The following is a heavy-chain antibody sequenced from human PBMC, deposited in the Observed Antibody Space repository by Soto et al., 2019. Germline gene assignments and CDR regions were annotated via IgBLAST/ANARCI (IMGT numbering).Heavy chain of an antibody. CDR3: AGHYGWYYFDY. V-gene: IGHV4-39*01. CDR2: IYYSGNT. J-gene: IGHJ4*02. CDR1: GGSISSSSYY. D-gene: IGHD6-19*01. Sequence: QLQLQESGPGLVKPSETLSLTCTVSGGSISSSSYYWGWIRQPPGKGLEWIGSIYYSGNTYYNPSLKSRVTISVDTAKNQFSLKLSSVTAPDTAVYYCAGHYGWYYFDYWGQGTLVTVSS.